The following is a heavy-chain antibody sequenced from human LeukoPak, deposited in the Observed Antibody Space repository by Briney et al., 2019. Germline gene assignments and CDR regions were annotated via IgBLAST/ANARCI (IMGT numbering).Heavy chain of an antibody. V-gene: IGHV3-23*01. CDR2: ISTSGVTT. CDR1: GFSFSSSA. D-gene: IGHD5-12*01. J-gene: IGHJ5*02. CDR3: ARGYSTIILSLFDP. Sequence: PGGSLRLSCAASGFSFSSSAMSWVRQAPGKGLEWVSAISTSGVTTYYADSVKGRFTISRDNSKNTLHLQMDSLRDEDTAVYYCARGYSTIILSLFDPWGQGTLVTVSS.